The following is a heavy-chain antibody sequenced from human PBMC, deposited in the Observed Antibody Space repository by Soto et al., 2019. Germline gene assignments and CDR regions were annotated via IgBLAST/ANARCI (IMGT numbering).Heavy chain of an antibody. D-gene: IGHD2-2*01. Sequence: GGSLRLSCAASGFTFSSYGMHWVRQAPGKGLEWVAVISYDGSNKYYADSVKGRFTIPRDNSKNTLYLQMNSLRAEDTAVYYCAKGYCSSTSCSPEYYYYYYMDVWGKGTTVTVSS. CDR1: GFTFSSYG. J-gene: IGHJ6*03. V-gene: IGHV3-30*18. CDR2: ISYDGSNK. CDR3: AKGYCSSTSCSPEYYYYYYMDV.